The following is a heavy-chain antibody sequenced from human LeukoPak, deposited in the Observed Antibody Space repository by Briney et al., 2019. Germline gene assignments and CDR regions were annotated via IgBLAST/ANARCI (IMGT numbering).Heavy chain of an antibody. D-gene: IGHD2-2*01. CDR2: INHSGST. CDR1: GGSFNGYY. Sequence: SETLSLTCAVYGGSFNGYYWSWIRQPPGKGLEWIGEINHSGSTNYNPSLKSRVTISVDTSKNQFSLKLSSVTAADTAVYYCARDCSSSSCYLDYWGQGTLVTVSS. J-gene: IGHJ4*02. V-gene: IGHV4-34*01. CDR3: ARDCSSSSCYLDY.